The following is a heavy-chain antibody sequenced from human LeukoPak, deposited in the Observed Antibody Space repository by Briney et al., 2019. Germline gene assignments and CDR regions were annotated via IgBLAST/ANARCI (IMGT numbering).Heavy chain of an antibody. CDR3: ASLYSSSWYGDLDFDY. CDR1: GYTFTSYY. Sequence: ASVKVSCKASGYTFTSYYMHWVRQAPGQGLEWMGIINPSGGSTSYAQKFQGRVTMTRNTSISTAYMELSSLRSEDTAVYYCASLYSSSWYGDLDFDYWGQGTLVTVSS. D-gene: IGHD6-13*01. J-gene: IGHJ4*02. V-gene: IGHV1-46*01. CDR2: INPSGGST.